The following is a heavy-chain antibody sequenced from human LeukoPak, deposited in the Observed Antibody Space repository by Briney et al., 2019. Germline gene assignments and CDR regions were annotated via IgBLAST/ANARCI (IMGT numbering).Heavy chain of an antibody. CDR2: IYYSGST. CDR1: GGSISSYY. D-gene: IGHD3-3*01. CDR3: ARGSSYYDFWSGYTQANNWFDP. V-gene: IGHV4-59*01. Sequence: PSETLSLTCTVSGGSISSYYWSWIRQPPGKGLEWIGYIYYSGSTNYNPSLKSRVTISVDTSKNQFSLKLSSVTAADTAVYYCARGSSYYDFWSGYTQANNWFDPWGQGTLVTVSS. J-gene: IGHJ5*02.